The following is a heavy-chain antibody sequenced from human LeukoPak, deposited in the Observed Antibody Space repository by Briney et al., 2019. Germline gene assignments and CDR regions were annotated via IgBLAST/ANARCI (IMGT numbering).Heavy chain of an antibody. D-gene: IGHD3-10*01. V-gene: IGHV3-15*01. Sequence: GGSLRLSCAASGFTFSNAWMSWVRQAPGKGLEWVGRIKSKTDGGTTDYAAPVKGRFTISRDDSKSIAYLQMNSLKTEDTAVYYCTRYRGYFDYWGPGTLVTVSS. CDR2: IKSKTDGGTT. CDR3: TRYRGYFDY. J-gene: IGHJ4*02. CDR1: GFTFSNAW.